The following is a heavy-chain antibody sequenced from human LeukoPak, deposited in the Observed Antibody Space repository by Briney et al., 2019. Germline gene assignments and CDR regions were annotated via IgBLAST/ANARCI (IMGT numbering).Heavy chain of an antibody. CDR3: AKGRYGDYTGNFDY. D-gene: IGHD4-17*01. Sequence: PGGSLRLSCAASGFSFSSFAMSWVRQAPGKGLEWVSVFSGIGDNIDYADSVKGRFTISRDNSKNTLYLQMNRLRAEDTAVYYCAKGRYGDYTGNFDYWGQGTLVTVSS. CDR1: GFSFSSFA. CDR2: FSGIGDNI. V-gene: IGHV3-23*01. J-gene: IGHJ4*02.